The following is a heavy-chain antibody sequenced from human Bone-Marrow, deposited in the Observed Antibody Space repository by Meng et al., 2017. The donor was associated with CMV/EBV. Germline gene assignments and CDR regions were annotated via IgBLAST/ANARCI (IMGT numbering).Heavy chain of an antibody. V-gene: IGHV3-74*01. CDR2: INSDGSST. Sequence: GESLKISCAASGFTFSSYWMHWVRQAPGKGLVWVSRINSDGSSTSYADSVKGRFTISRDNAKNTLYLQMNSLRAEDTAVYYCARVRGSVRGVYYYYGMDVWGQGTTVTFSS. CDR1: GFTFSSYW. J-gene: IGHJ6*02. D-gene: IGHD5/OR15-5a*01. CDR3: ARVRGSVRGVYYYYGMDV.